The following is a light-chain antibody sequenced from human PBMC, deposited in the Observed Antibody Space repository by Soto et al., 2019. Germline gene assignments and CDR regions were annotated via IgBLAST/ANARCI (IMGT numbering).Light chain of an antibody. CDR3: QQPGSSPT. CDR2: GAS. CDR1: QSVSSSY. J-gene: IGKJ1*01. Sequence: EIVLTQSPGTLSLSPGERATLSCRASQSVSSSYLAWYQQKPGQAPRLLIYGASSRATGIPDRFSGSGSGTAFPLTISRREPADFAGSYRQQPGSSPTFGQGTKVEIK. V-gene: IGKV3-20*01.